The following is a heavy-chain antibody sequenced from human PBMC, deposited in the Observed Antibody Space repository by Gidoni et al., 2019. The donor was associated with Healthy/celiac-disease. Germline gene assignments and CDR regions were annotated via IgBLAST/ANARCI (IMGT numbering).Heavy chain of an antibody. Sequence: STGGVVQPGRSLRLSCAASGFTFSSYAMHWVRQAPGKGLEWVAVISYDGSNKYYADSVKGRFTISRDNSKNTLYLQMNSLRAEDTAVYYCARGVYSRGRSGGYYFDYWGQGTLVTVSS. CDR3: ARGVYSRGRSGGYYFDY. CDR1: GFTFSSYA. V-gene: IGHV3-30-3*01. J-gene: IGHJ4*02. D-gene: IGHD6-13*01. CDR2: ISYDGSNK.